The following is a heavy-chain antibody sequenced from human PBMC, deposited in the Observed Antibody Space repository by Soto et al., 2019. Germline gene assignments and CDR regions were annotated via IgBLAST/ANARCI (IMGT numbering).Heavy chain of an antibody. CDR1: GFTFTSHA. J-gene: IGHJ4*02. CDR2: ITPGGDNT. CDR3: AKNARGTCYSRVDC. D-gene: IGHD2-15*01. Sequence: PGGSLRLSCAASGFTFTSHAMNWVRQAPGKGLEWVAGITPGGDNTYYADSVKGRFTISRDSSKNTVYLQMNYLRAEDTALYYCAKNARGTCYSRVDCWGQGTLVTVSS. V-gene: IGHV3-23*01.